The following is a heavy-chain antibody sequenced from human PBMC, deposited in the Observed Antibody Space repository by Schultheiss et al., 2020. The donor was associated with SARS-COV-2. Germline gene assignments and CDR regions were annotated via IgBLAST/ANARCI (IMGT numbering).Heavy chain of an antibody. CDR3: AREVEGVVVPAALDAFDI. CDR2: ISSSSSYI. J-gene: IGHJ3*02. V-gene: IGHV3-21*01. Sequence: GGSLRLSCAASGFTFSSYAMSWVRQAPGKGLEWVSSISSSSSYIYYADSVKGRFTISRDNAKNSLYLQMNSLRAEDTAVYYCAREVEGVVVPAALDAFDIWGQGTMVTVSS. CDR1: GFTFSSYA. D-gene: IGHD2-2*01.